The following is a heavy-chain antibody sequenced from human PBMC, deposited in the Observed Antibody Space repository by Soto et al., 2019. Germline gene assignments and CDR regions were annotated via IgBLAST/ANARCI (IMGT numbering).Heavy chain of an antibody. CDR3: ARDRGYLDY. J-gene: IGHJ4*02. Sequence: GGSLRLSCAASGFTFDDYGMSWARQAPGKGLEWVSGVNWNGGSTGYADSVKGRFTISRDNSKNTLYLQMNSLRAEDTAVYYCARDRGYLDYWGQGTLVTVSS. V-gene: IGHV3-20*04. CDR2: VNWNGGST. D-gene: IGHD1-26*01. CDR1: GFTFDDYG.